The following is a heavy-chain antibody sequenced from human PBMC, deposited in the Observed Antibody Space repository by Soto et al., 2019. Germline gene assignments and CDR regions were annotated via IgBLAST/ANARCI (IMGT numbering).Heavy chain of an antibody. J-gene: IGHJ4*02. V-gene: IGHV3-30*18. D-gene: IGHD6-13*01. CDR3: AQDRVWSSSLDY. CDR1: GFTFSSYG. Sequence: QVQLVESGGGVVQPGRSLRLSCAASGFTFSSYGMHWVRQAPGKGLEWVAVISYDGSNKYYAESVKGRFTISRDNSKNAMNLQMYSLRAEDTAEYYCAQDRVWSSSLDYWGQGTMVTVSS. CDR2: ISYDGSNK.